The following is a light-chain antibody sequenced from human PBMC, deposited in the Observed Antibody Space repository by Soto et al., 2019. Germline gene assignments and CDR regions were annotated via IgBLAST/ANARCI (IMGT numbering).Light chain of an antibody. CDR3: LLSNSGARI. CDR1: TGTVTSGHY. CDR2: DTS. Sequence: QAVVTQEPSLTVSPGGTVTLTCGSNTGTVTSGHYPYWFQQKPGQAPRTLIYDTSNKHSWTPARFSGSLLGGKAALTLSGAEPEDEAEYYCLLSNSGARIFGGGTKLTVL. V-gene: IGLV7-46*01. J-gene: IGLJ2*01.